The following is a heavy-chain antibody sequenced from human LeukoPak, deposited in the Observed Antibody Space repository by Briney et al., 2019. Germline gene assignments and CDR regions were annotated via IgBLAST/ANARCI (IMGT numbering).Heavy chain of an antibody. Sequence: SETLSLTCTVSGGSIGSHYWSWIRQPPGKGLEWIGYIYYSGSTNYNPSLKSRVTISVDTSKNQFSLKLSSVTAADTAVYYCARYEGEAAGGFDPWGQGTLVTVSS. CDR3: ARYEGEAAGGFDP. J-gene: IGHJ5*02. CDR1: GGSIGSHY. V-gene: IGHV4-59*11. CDR2: IYYSGST. D-gene: IGHD3-16*01.